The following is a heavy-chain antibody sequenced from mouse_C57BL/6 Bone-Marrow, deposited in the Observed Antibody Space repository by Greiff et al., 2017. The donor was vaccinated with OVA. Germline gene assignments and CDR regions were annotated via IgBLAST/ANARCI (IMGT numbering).Heavy chain of an antibody. CDR2: IYPRDGST. D-gene: IGHD2-4*01. Sequence: VHLVESDAELVKPGASVKISCKVSGYTFTDHTIHWMKQRPEQGLEWIGYIYPRDGSTKYNEKFKGKATLTADKSSSTAYMQLNSLTSEDSAVYFCARHRYDYGPLYFDYWGQGTTLTVSS. V-gene: IGHV1-78*01. CDR1: GYTFTDHT. J-gene: IGHJ2*01. CDR3: ARHRYDYGPLYFDY.